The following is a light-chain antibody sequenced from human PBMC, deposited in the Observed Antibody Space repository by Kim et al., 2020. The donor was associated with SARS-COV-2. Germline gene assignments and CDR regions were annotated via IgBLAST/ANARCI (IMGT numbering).Light chain of an antibody. J-gene: IGKJ2*01. CDR3: QQYGSSPYT. Sequence: LSPEERAALSCRARQTVRNNYLAWYQQKPGQGPRLLIYDASSRATGIPDRFSGSGSGADFTLTISRLEPEDSAVYSCQQYGSSPYTFGQGTKLEI. CDR2: DAS. V-gene: IGKV3-20*01. CDR1: QTVRNNY.